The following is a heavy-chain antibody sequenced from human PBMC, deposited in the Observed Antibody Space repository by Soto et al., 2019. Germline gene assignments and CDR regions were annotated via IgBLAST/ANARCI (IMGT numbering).Heavy chain of an antibody. Sequence: QVQLQESGPGLVKPSETLSLTCTVSGGSISSYYWSWIRQPPRKGLECIGYIYYSGSTNYNPSLKSRIAIAVETSKSHFSLKLGSVTAADTAVYYCARLSEYSRGWYFDYWGQGTLVIVSS. CDR3: ARLSEYSRGWYFDY. CDR1: GGSISSYY. V-gene: IGHV4-59*08. J-gene: IGHJ4*02. D-gene: IGHD6-19*01. CDR2: IYYSGST.